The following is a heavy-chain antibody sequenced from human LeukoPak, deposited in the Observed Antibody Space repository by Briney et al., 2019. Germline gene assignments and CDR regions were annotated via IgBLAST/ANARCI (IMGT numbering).Heavy chain of an antibody. Sequence: GGSLRLSCAASGFTSSSYAMSWVRQAPGKGLERVSAISGSGGSTYYADSVKGRFTISRDNSKNTLYLQMNSLRAEDTAVCYCAMRRYCSSTSCYPFDYWGQGTLVTVSS. D-gene: IGHD2-2*01. CDR1: GFTSSSYA. V-gene: IGHV3-23*01. J-gene: IGHJ4*02. CDR2: ISGSGGST. CDR3: AMRRYCSSTSCYPFDY.